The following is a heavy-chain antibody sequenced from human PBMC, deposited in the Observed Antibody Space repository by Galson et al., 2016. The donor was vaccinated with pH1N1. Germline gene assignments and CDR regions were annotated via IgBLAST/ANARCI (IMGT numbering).Heavy chain of an antibody. CDR3: AKPIYGSGGFDP. J-gene: IGHJ5*02. D-gene: IGHD3-10*01. CDR1: GFAFSSYG. CDR2: ISYYGSKK. Sequence: SLRLSCAASGFAFSSYGMHWVRQAPGKGLEWVAVISYYGSKKYYADSVKGRFTISRDNSKNTLYLQMNSLRAEDTAVYYCAKPIYGSGGFDPWGQGTLVTVSS. V-gene: IGHV3-30*18.